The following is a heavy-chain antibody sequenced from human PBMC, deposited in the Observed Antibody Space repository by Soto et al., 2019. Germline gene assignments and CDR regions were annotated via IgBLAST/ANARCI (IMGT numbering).Heavy chain of an antibody. Sequence: GGSLRLSCAASGFTFSNAWMSWVRQAPGKGLEWVGRIKSKTDGGTTDYAAPVKGRFTISRDDSKNTLYLQMNSLKTEDIAVYYCTTEEVEYYYDSSGYYTDAFDIWGQGTMVTVSS. CDR1: GFTFSNAW. V-gene: IGHV3-15*01. CDR2: IKSKTDGGTT. D-gene: IGHD3-22*01. J-gene: IGHJ3*02. CDR3: TTEEVEYYYDSSGYYTDAFDI.